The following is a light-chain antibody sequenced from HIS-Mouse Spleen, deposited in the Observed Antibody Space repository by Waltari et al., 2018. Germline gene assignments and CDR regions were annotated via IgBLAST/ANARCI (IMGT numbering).Light chain of an antibody. Sequence: EIVLTQSPATLSLSPGERATLSCRASQSVSSYLAWYQQKPDQAPRLLLYEASNRATGIPARFSGSGSGTDFTLTISSLEPEDFAVYYCQQRSNWPPLTFGGGTKVEIK. J-gene: IGKJ4*01. V-gene: IGKV3-11*01. CDR1: QSVSSY. CDR2: EAS. CDR3: QQRSNWPPLT.